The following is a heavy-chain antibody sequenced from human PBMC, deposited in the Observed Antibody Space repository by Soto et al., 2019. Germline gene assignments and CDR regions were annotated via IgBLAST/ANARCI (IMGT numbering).Heavy chain of an antibody. V-gene: IGHV3-11*01. CDR1: GFTFSDYD. Sequence: QVQLVESGGGLVKPGGSPRLSCAASGFTFSDYDMTWIRQAAGKGLEWVSYISTSGNIKYYAESVEGRFTISRDNAKNSLYLQMNSLRADDTAVYFCARNGGTFDPWGQGTLVTVSS. J-gene: IGHJ5*02. D-gene: IGHD3-16*01. CDR2: ISTSGNIK. CDR3: ARNGGTFDP.